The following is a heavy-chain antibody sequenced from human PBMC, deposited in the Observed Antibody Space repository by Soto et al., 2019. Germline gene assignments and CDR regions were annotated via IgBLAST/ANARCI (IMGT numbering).Heavy chain of an antibody. CDR2: IKQDGSDK. CDR1: GFTFSSHW. J-gene: IGHJ4*02. D-gene: IGHD6-6*01. CDR3: VAAPNPYFFDY. V-gene: IGHV3-7*01. Sequence: EVQLVESGGGLVQPGGSLRLSCTASGFTFSSHWMTWVRQTPGKALVWVANIKQDGSDKHYLDSVKGRFTISRDNAKNSLYLQMNSLSPDDTALYYCVAAPNPYFFDYWGQGTLVTVSS.